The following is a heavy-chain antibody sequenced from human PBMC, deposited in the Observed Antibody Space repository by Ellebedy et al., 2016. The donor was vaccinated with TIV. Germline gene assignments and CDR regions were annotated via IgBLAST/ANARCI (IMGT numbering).Heavy chain of an antibody. Sequence: GESLKISCAASGFTFSRYWMSWVRQAPGKGLEWVANIKEDGSEKYLVDSVKGRFTTSRDNAKNSLYLQMNSLRAEDTAVYYCARYRSGWYAVDYWGQGTLVTVSS. V-gene: IGHV3-7*01. CDR1: GFTFSRYW. J-gene: IGHJ4*02. CDR3: ARYRSGWYAVDY. D-gene: IGHD6-19*01. CDR2: IKEDGSEK.